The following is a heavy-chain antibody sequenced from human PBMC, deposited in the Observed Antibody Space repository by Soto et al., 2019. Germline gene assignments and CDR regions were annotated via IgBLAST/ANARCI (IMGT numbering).Heavy chain of an antibody. CDR3: ASQYCGDYCSVDY. V-gene: IGHV1-3*01. CDR2: INAGNGYT. J-gene: IGHJ4*02. Sequence: GGSVKVSCKASGYTFTTLSMHWVRQAPGQRLEWMGYINAGNGYTKYSQNFQGRVTITRDTLASTAYMELSSLRSEDTAVYYCASQYCGDYCSVDYWGQVTLVTVSS. D-gene: IGHD2-21*02. CDR1: GYTFTTLS.